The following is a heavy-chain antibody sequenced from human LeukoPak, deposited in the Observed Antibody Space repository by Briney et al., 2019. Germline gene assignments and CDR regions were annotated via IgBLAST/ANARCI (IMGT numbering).Heavy chain of an antibody. D-gene: IGHD4-11*01. Sequence: GGSLRLSCAASGFTFSNSWMSWVRQAPGKGLEWVANIKQDVSEKYYVDSVKGRFTISRDNAKNSLYLQMNSLRAEDTAVYYCARDPRLQSYFDYWGQGTLVTVSS. CDR3: ARDPRLQSYFDY. CDR2: IKQDVSEK. V-gene: IGHV3-7*01. J-gene: IGHJ4*02. CDR1: GFTFSNSW.